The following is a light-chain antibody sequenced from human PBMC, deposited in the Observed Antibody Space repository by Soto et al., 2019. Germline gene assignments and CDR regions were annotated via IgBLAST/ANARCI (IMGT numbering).Light chain of an antibody. Sequence: EIVLTQSPGTLSLSPGERATLSYRASQSVSNNYLAWYQQKPGQAPRLLICGASNRATGIPDRFSGSGSGTDFTLTISRLEPEDFAVFYCQHYDSLPITFGQGTRLEIK. CDR1: QSVSNNY. CDR3: QHYDSLPIT. J-gene: IGKJ5*01. CDR2: GAS. V-gene: IGKV3-20*01.